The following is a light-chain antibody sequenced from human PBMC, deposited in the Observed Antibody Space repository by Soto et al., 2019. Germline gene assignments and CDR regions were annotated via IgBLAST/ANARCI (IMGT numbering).Light chain of an antibody. J-gene: IGLJ2*01. V-gene: IGLV2-14*03. CDR1: SSDADAYNY. Sequence: QAVVTQPASVSGSPGQSIIISCTGTSSDADAYNYVSWYQHHPGKAPKLLIYDVSNRPSGISNRFSGSKSGNTASLTISGLQPEDEADYFCSSYTSSTILFGGWTKVTVL. CDR2: DVS. CDR3: SSYTSSTIL.